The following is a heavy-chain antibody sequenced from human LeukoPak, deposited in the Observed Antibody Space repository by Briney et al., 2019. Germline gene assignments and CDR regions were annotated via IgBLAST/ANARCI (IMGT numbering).Heavy chain of an antibody. CDR1: GFTFSSYS. J-gene: IGHJ4*02. CDR3: ARNPRTPSYYDILTGAENDY. Sequence: GGSLRLSCAASGFTFSSYSTNWVRQAPGKGLEWVSSISSSSSYIYYADSVKGRFTISRDNAKNSLYLQMNSLRAEDTAVYYCARNPRTPSYYDILTGAENDYWGQGTLVTVSS. V-gene: IGHV3-21*01. CDR2: ISSSSSYI. D-gene: IGHD3-9*01.